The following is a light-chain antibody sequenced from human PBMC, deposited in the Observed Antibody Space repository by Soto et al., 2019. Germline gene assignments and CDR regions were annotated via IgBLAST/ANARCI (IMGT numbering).Light chain of an antibody. CDR1: QTISSW. CDR3: QHSNSYSEA. Sequence: DIQMTQSPSTLSGSVGDRVTITCRASQTISSWLAWYQQKPGKAPKLLIYKASTLKSGVPSRFSGSGSGTEFTLTISSLQPDDFAPYYSQHSNSYSEAFGQGTKVALK. J-gene: IGKJ1*01. CDR2: KAS. V-gene: IGKV1-5*03.